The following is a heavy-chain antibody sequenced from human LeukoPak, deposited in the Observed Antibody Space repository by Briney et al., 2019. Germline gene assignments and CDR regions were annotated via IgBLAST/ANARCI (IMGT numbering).Heavy chain of an antibody. V-gene: IGHV4-30-2*01. CDR2: IYHSGST. J-gene: IGHJ3*02. Sequence: PSQTLSLTCTVSGGSISSGGYYWSWIRQPLGKGLEWIGYIYHSGSTYYNPSFKSRVTISVDRSKNQFSLKLSSVTAADTAVYYCARAGFDSSGYPDDAFDIWGQGTMVTVSS. CDR3: ARAGFDSSGYPDDAFDI. CDR1: GGSISSGGYY. D-gene: IGHD3-22*01.